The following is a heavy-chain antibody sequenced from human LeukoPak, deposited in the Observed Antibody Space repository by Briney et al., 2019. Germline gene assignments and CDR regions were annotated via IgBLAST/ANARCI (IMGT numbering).Heavy chain of an antibody. CDR3: ARDILEDAVADSTFDS. CDR1: GFTFTSYN. V-gene: IGHV3-21*04. Sequence: GGSLRLSCAASGFTFTSYNMNWVRQAPGKGLEWVSSITSSSSYIYYADSVKGRFTISRDNAKNSLYLQMDSLRVEDTAVYYCARDILEDAVADSTFDSWGQGTLVTVSS. J-gene: IGHJ4*02. CDR2: ITSSSSYI. D-gene: IGHD6-19*01.